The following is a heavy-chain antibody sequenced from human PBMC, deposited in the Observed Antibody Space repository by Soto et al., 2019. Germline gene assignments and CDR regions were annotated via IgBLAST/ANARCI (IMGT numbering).Heavy chain of an antibody. D-gene: IGHD2-2*02. CDR2: IYHSGST. CDR1: GGSISIGGYS. CDR3: ARYCRSTSCYSNWFDP. J-gene: IGHJ5*02. V-gene: IGHV4-30-2*01. Sequence: PSETLSLTCAVSGGSISIGGYSWSWIRQPPGKGLEWIGYIYHSGSTYSNPSIKSRVTIAVDRSKNQFYLKLSSVTAADTDVYYCARYCRSTSCYSNWFDPWGQGTLVTVSS.